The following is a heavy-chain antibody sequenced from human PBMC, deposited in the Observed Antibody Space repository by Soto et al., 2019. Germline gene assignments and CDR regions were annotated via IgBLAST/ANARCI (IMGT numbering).Heavy chain of an antibody. CDR3: ARVMGSGTVGVFDY. CDR1: GFSLSSSGVG. J-gene: IGHJ4*02. CDR2: IYWDNYK. D-gene: IGHD4-17*01. Sequence: QITLKESGPTLVNPTQTLTLTCTFSGFSLSSSGVGVGWIRPPPGKALEWLAHIYWDNYKQYSPSLKNRVTNTKDTSKNHVVRTMNHMEPVDTGTYYCARVMGSGTVGVFDYWGQGTLVTVSS. V-gene: IGHV2-5*02.